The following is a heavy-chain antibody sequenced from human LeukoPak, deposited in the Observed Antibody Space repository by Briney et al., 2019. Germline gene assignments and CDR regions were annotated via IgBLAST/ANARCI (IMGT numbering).Heavy chain of an antibody. D-gene: IGHD5-18*01. CDR2: ISSSSSYI. CDR3: ARDLNVDTAMLDY. J-gene: IGHJ4*02. V-gene: IGHV3-21*01. Sequence: GGSLRLSCAASGFTFSSYSMNWVRQAPGKGLEWVSSISSSSSYIYYADSVNGRFTISRDNAKNSLYLQMNSLRAEDTAVYYCARDLNVDTAMLDYWGQGTLVTVSS. CDR1: GFTFSSYS.